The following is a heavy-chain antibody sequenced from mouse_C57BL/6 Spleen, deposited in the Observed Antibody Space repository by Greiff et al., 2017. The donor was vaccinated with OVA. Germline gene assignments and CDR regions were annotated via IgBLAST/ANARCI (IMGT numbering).Heavy chain of an antibody. CDR2: IYPRDGST. Sequence: VQLQESGPELVKPGASVKLSCKASGYTFTSYDINWVKQRPGQGLEWIGWIYPRDGSTKYNEKFKGKATLTVDTSSSTAYMELHSLTSEDSAVYFCASYYYGSSGGGFAYWGQGTLVTVSA. CDR3: ASYYYGSSGGGFAY. V-gene: IGHV1-85*01. CDR1: GYTFTSYD. J-gene: IGHJ3*01. D-gene: IGHD1-1*01.